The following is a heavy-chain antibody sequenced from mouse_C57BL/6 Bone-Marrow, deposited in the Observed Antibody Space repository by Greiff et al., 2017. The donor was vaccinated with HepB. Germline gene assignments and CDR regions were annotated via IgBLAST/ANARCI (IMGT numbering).Heavy chain of an antibody. V-gene: IGHV1-7*01. J-gene: IGHJ3*01. CDR3: AKQVLCEEFAY. D-gene: IGHD6-1*01. CDR1: GYTFTSYW. CDR2: INPSSGYT. Sequence: VQLQQSGAELVKPGASVKLSCKASGYTFTSYWMHWVKQRPGQGLEWIGYINPSSGYTKYHQKFKDKATLTADKSSSTAYMQLIRLTYEDSAVYSGAKQVLCEEFAYWGQGTLVTVSA.